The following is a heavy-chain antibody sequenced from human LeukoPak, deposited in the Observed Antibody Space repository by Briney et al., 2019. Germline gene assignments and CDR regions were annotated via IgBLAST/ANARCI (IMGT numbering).Heavy chain of an antibody. V-gene: IGHV4-4*07. D-gene: IGHD2-2*01. CDR1: DGSISSFY. Sequence: SETLSLTCTVSDGSISSFYWSWIRQPAGKGLEWIGRIFTSGSTNYNPSLKSRVTISVDTSKNQFSLKLSSVTAADTAVYYCARGAGAVVVPAAMPESSYRYYYMDVWGKGTTVTVSS. J-gene: IGHJ6*03. CDR2: IFTSGST. CDR3: ARGAGAVVVPAAMPESSYRYYYMDV.